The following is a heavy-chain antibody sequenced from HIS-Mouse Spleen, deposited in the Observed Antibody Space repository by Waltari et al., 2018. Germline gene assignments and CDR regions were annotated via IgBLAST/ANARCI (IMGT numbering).Heavy chain of an antibody. CDR2: IYYSGST. J-gene: IGHJ2*01. CDR3: AREIPYSSSWYDWYFDL. Sequence: QLQLQESGPGLVKLSETLSLTRPVSGGSISSSSYYWGWIRQPPGKGLEWIGSIYYSGSTYYNPSLKSRVTISVDTSKNQFSLKLSSVTAADTAVYYCAREIPYSSSWYDWYFDLWGRGTLVTVSS. V-gene: IGHV4-39*07. D-gene: IGHD6-13*01. CDR1: GGSISSSSYY.